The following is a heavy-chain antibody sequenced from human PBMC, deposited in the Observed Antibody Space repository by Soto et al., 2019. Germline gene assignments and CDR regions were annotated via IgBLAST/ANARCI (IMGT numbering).Heavy chain of an antibody. CDR2: ISYDGSNK. D-gene: IGHD3-16*01. V-gene: IGHV3-30*03. CDR1: GFTFNVYG. CDR3: APRKFGSFNIAAFEI. J-gene: IGHJ3*02. Sequence: GGSLRLSCSASGFTFNVYGMHWVRQAPGKGLEWVSLISYDGSNKYYADSVKGRFTISRDNSKNKLYLQMNSLRVEDTALYYCAPRKFGSFNIAAFEIWGQGTMVTVSS.